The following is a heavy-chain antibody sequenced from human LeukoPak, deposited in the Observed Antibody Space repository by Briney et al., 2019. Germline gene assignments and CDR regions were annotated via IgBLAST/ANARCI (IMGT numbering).Heavy chain of an antibody. CDR3: ARNTTEVGTAKWFDP. V-gene: IGHV4-38-2*01. J-gene: IGHJ5*02. CDR2: IYHSGST. CDR1: VYSISRGDY. D-gene: IGHD2-21*02. Sequence: SETLSLTCAVSVYSISRGDYWGWIRQPPGKGLEWIGSIYHSGSTHYNPSLKSRVTISVDTSKNQFSLKLSSVTAADTAVYYNARNTTEVGTAKWFDPWGQGTLVTVSS.